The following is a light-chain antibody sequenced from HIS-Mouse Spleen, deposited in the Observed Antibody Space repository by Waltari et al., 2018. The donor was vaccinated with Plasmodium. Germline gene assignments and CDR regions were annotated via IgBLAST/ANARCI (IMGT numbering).Light chain of an antibody. CDR2: EDS. CDR1: AFPKKY. CDR3: YSTDSSGNHRV. Sequence: SYELTQPPSVSVSTGQTARITCSGDAFPKKYVYLYQQKSGQAPVLVIYEDSKRPSGIPERFSGSSSGTMATLTISGAQVEDEADYYCYSTDSSGNHRVFGGGTKLTVL. V-gene: IGLV3-10*01. J-gene: IGLJ3*02.